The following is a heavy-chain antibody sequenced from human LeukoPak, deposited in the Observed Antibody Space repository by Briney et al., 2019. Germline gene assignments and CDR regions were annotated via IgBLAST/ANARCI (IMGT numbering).Heavy chain of an antibody. D-gene: IGHD2-2*01. CDR3: ALIVVVPAAPTRGEFVDY. CDR2: INPSGGST. V-gene: IGHV1-46*03. CDR1: GYTFTSYY. J-gene: IGHJ4*02. Sequence: GASVKVSCKASGYTFTSYYMHWVRQAPGQGLEWMGIINPSGGSTSYAQKFQGGVTMTRDTSTSTVYMELSSLRSEDTAVYYCALIVVVPAAPTRGEFVDYWGQGTLVTVSS.